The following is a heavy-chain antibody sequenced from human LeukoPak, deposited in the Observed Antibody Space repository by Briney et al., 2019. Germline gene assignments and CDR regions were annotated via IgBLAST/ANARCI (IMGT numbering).Heavy chain of an antibody. Sequence: SVKVSCKASGGTFSSYAISWVRQAPGQGLEWMGGIIPIFGTANYAQKFQGRVTITADESTSTAYMELSSPRSEDTAVYYCARGEYYDILTGYPRFDYWGQGTLVTVSS. CDR2: IIPIFGTA. CDR3: ARGEYYDILTGYPRFDY. J-gene: IGHJ4*02. V-gene: IGHV1-69*01. D-gene: IGHD3-9*01. CDR1: GGTFSSYA.